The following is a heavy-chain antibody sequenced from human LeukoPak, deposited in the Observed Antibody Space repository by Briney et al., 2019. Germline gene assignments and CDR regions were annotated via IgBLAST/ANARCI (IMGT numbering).Heavy chain of an antibody. J-gene: IGHJ3*02. CDR2: MNPNSGNT. CDR3: AREDEWLAIDI. D-gene: IGHD6-19*01. V-gene: IGHV1-8*01. Sequence: ASVKVSCKASGYTFTSYDINWVRQATGQGLEWMGWMNPNSGNTGYAQKFQGRVTMTRNTSISTAYMELSSLRSEDMTVYYCAREDEWLAIDIWGQGTMVTVSS. CDR1: GYTFTSYD.